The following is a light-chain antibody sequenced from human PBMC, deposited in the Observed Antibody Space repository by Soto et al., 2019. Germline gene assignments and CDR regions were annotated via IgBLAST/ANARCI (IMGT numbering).Light chain of an antibody. Sequence: QSALTQPASVSGSPGQSITISCNGTSSDVGGYNYVSWYQQHPGKAPKLMIYDVSNRPSGVSNRFSGSKSGNTASLTISGLQAEDEADYYCSSYTSSSTSRVFGTGTKLTVL. CDR2: DVS. V-gene: IGLV2-14*01. CDR1: SSDVGGYNY. CDR3: SSYTSSSTSRV. J-gene: IGLJ1*01.